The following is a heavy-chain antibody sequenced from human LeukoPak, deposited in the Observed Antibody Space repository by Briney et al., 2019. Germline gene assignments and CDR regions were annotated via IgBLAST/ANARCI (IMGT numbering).Heavy chain of an antibody. Sequence: GGPLRLSCEVSGFQFSTYSMDWVRQAPGKGLEWISFIASSGTTHYADSVKGRFTISRDNAKNSVYLQMNSLSVEDTAVYYCVRDPYKDSNNYPGYWGQGTLVTVSS. D-gene: IGHD3-22*01. CDR2: IASSGTT. CDR3: VRDPYKDSNNYPGY. CDR1: GFQFSTYS. V-gene: IGHV3-48*01. J-gene: IGHJ4*02.